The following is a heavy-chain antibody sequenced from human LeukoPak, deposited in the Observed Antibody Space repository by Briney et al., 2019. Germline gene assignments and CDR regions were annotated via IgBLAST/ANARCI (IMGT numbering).Heavy chain of an antibody. CDR2: ISGSGGST. CDR1: GFTFSSYA. D-gene: IGHD6-6*01. CDR3: AKDGLRDSIALPPYYGMDV. Sequence: PGGSLRLSCAASGFTFSSYAMSWVRQAPGKGLEWVSAISGSGGSTYYADSVKGRFTISRDNSKNTLYLQMNSLRAEDTAVYYCAKDGLRDSIALPPYYGMDVWGQGTTVTVSS. J-gene: IGHJ6*02. V-gene: IGHV3-23*01.